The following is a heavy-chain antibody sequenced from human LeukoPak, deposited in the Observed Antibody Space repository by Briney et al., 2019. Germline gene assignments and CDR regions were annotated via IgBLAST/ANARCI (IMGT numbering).Heavy chain of an antibody. V-gene: IGHV3-21*01. Sequence: GGSLRLSCAASGFTFSSYSMNWVREAPGKGLEWVSAISSSSSYIYYADSVKGRFTISRDNAKNSLYLQMNSLRAEDTAVYYCVKDTSYSGYDYFDYWGQGTLVTVSS. CDR1: GFTFSSYS. D-gene: IGHD5-12*01. J-gene: IGHJ4*02. CDR2: ISSSSSYI. CDR3: VKDTSYSGYDYFDY.